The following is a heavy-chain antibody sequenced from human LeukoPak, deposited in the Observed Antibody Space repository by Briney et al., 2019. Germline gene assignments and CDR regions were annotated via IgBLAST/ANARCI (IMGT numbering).Heavy chain of an antibody. V-gene: IGHV6-1*01. D-gene: IGHD6-13*01. J-gene: IGHJ4*02. CDR1: GGSVSSNSAA. CDR2: TYYRSKWYN. CDR3: ARGEIAAAGTAYFDY. Sequence: SQTLSLTCAISGGSVSSNSAAWNWIRQSPSRGLEWLGRTYYRSKWYNDYAVSVKSRITINPDTSKNQFSLQLNSVTPEDTAVYYCARGEIAAAGTAYFDYWGQGTLVTVSS.